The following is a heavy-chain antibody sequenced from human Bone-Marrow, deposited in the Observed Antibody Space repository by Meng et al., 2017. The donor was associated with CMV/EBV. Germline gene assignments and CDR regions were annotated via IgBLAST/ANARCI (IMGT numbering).Heavy chain of an antibody. D-gene: IGHD6-19*01. J-gene: IGHJ4*02. Sequence: QETLVQSGADMKKTGASVKVSCTTSGFTFSDYYILWVRQAPGQGLEWMGWVNSNNDATNYARKFQGRVYMTRDTSISTAHMELSRLMSDDTAVYYCARSSGWSLFDYWGQGTLVTVSS. CDR1: GFTFSDYY. CDR2: VNSNNDAT. V-gene: IGHV1-2*02. CDR3: ARSSGWSLFDY.